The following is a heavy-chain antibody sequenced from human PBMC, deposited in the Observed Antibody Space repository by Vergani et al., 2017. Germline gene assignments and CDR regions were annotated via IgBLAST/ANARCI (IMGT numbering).Heavy chain of an antibody. CDR2: VDPEDGET. Sequence: EVQLVQSGAEVKKPGATMKISCKVSGYTFTAHYMHWVKQAPGKGLEWMGLVDPEDGETIYAEKFKGRVTIAADTSTDTANLGLSSLRSEDTAVYYCATPQKVTTRGMEVWGQGTTVIVSS. V-gene: IGHV1-69-2*01. CDR3: ATPQKVTTRGMEV. D-gene: IGHD4-17*01. CDR1: GYTFTAHY. J-gene: IGHJ6*01.